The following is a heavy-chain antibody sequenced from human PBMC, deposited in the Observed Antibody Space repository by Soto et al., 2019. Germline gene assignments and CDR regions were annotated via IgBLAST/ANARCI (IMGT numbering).Heavy chain of an antibody. CDR3: AAARWLLLLGFPFEY. J-gene: IGHJ4*02. V-gene: IGHV1-69*13. D-gene: IGHD3-22*01. Sequence: GGSVKVSCKASGGTFSSFAISWVRQAPGQGLEWMGGIIPIFGTANYAQKFQGRVTITADESTSTAYMELSSLRSEDTAVYYCAAARWLLLLGFPFEYWGQGTLVTVSS. CDR1: GGTFSSFA. CDR2: IIPIFGTA.